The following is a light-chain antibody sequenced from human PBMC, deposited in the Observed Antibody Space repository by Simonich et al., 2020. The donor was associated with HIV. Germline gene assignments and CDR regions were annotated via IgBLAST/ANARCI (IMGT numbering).Light chain of an antibody. CDR3: QSGDSSGTYRV. J-gene: IGLJ3*02. CDR1: ALPKQY. CDR2: KDS. Sequence: SYELTQPPSVSVSPGQTARIPCSGDALPKQYAYWYQQKPGQAPVLVIYKDSERPSGIPERFSGSSSGTTVTLTISGVQAEDEADYYCQSGDSSGTYRVFGGGTKLTVL. V-gene: IGLV3-25*03.